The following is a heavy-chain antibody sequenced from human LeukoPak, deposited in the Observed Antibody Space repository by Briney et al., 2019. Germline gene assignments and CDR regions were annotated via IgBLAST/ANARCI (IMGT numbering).Heavy chain of an antibody. CDR2: IDTDGSNT. J-gene: IGHJ3*02. Sequence: PGGSLRLSCAASGFTFSSYWIHWVRQAPGKGLVWVSRIDTDGSNTNYADSVKGRFTISRDNAKNTLYLQMNSLRAEDTAVYYCARDLRPDSYESYDAFDIWGQGTMVTVSS. V-gene: IGHV3-74*01. CDR3: ARDLRPDSYESYDAFDI. CDR1: GFTFSSYW. D-gene: IGHD5-18*01.